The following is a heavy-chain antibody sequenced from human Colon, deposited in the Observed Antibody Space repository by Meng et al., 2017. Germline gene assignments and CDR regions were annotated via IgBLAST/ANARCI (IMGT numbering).Heavy chain of an antibody. V-gene: IGHV4-4*02. CDR2: IHHGRGT. CDR1: GDSITYDNW. D-gene: IGHD3-22*01. Sequence: QVHLQEAGPGLVKPSGTLSLTCAVSGDSITYDNWWSWLRQPPGKGLEWIGEIHHGRGTNYNPALRSRVTFSLDKSRNQLSLTLTSVTAADTAVHYCARNGFYSLGYWGPGALVTVSS. J-gene: IGHJ4*02. CDR3: ARNGFYSLGY.